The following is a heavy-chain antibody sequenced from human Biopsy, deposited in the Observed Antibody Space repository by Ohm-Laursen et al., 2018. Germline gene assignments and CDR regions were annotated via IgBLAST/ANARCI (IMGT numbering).Heavy chain of an antibody. Sequence: SLRFSCAASGITVNDHYISWVRQAPGKGLEWVSSLHDRGVTYYAGSVKGRFTISGDNSKNTLYLQMNGLRAEDTAVYFCQGGHLPPGQFYGVDAWGQGTTVTVSS. CDR3: QGGHLPPGQFYGVDA. CDR2: LHDRGVT. V-gene: IGHV3-53*01. CDR1: GITVNDHY. D-gene: IGHD3-16*01. J-gene: IGHJ6*02.